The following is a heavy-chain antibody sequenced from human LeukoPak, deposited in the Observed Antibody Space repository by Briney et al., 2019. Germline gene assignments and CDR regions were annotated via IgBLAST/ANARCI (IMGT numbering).Heavy chain of an antibody. CDR3: ARGRVDGSGWGEFDY. Sequence: SVKVSCTASGGTFSSYAISWVRQAPGQGLEWMGGIIPIFGTANYAQKFQGRVTITADESTSTAYMELSSLRSEDTAVYYCARGRVDGSGWGEFDYWGQGTLVTVSS. CDR1: GGTFSSYA. V-gene: IGHV1-69*13. CDR2: IIPIFGTA. J-gene: IGHJ4*02. D-gene: IGHD6-19*01.